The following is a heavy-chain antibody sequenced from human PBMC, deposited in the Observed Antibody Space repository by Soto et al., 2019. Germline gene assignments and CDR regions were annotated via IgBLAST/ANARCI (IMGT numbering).Heavy chain of an antibody. V-gene: IGHV6-1*01. CDR1: GDSVSSYSVV. CDR2: TYYWSKRYS. CDR3: ARLIGNSWLDD. J-gene: IGHJ5*02. D-gene: IGHD2-8*01. Sequence: SQTLSLTCAFSGDSVSSYSVVWNWIRQSPSGGLERLGRTYYWSKRYSEYAISVQSRITVNADTSKNQVSLHLDAVTPDDTAVYYCARLIGNSWLDDWGQGTLVTVSS.